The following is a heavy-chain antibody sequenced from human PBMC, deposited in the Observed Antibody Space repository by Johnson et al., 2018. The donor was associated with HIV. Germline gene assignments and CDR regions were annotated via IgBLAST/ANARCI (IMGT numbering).Heavy chain of an antibody. D-gene: IGHD2-21*02. CDR1: GFTVSTNY. Sequence: VQLVESGGGLVQPGGSLRISCAASGFTVSTNYMSWVRQAPGKGLEWVSLIYTGGSTFYADSVKGRFTISRDNSKNALYLQMNSLRAEDTALYYCARAGAYCVGDCNAFDIWGQGTMVTVSS. V-gene: IGHV3-66*01. J-gene: IGHJ3*02. CDR2: IYTGGST. CDR3: ARAGAYCVGDCNAFDI.